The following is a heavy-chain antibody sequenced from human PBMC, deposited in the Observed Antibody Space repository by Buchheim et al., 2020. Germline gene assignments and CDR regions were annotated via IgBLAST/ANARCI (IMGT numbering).Heavy chain of an antibody. D-gene: IGHD7-27*01. Sequence: QVQLVESGGGVVQPGRSLRLSCAASGFTFSSYGMHWVRQAPGKGLEWVAVISYDGSNKYYADSVKGRFTISRDNSKNTLYLQMNSLRAEDTAVYYCAKDQLGIHSNPDYWGQGTL. CDR3: AKDQLGIHSNPDY. CDR2: ISYDGSNK. J-gene: IGHJ4*02. V-gene: IGHV3-30*18. CDR1: GFTFSSYG.